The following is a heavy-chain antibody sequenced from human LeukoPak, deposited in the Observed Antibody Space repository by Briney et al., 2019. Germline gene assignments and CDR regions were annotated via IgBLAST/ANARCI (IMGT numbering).Heavy chain of an antibody. D-gene: IGHD3-10*01. J-gene: IGHJ3*02. CDR2: IDPSDSYN. V-gene: IGHV5-10-1*01. Sequence: GASLKISCKGSGYSFTSYWISWVRQMPGKGLEWMGRIDPSDSYNNYRPSFQGHVTISAGKSISTAYLQWSGLKASDTAMYYCARLRVRGVIGAFDIWGQGTMVTVSS. CDR1: GYSFTSYW. CDR3: ARLRVRGVIGAFDI.